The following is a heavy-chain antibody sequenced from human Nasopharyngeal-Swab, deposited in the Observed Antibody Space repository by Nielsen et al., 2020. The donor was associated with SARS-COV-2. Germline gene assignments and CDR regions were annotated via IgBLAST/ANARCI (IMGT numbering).Heavy chain of an antibody. CDR3: ARRALQDYYFDY. J-gene: IGHJ4*02. CDR2: ISSSSSYI. CDR1: GFTFNNYN. Sequence: GASLKISCAASGFTFNNYNFNWVRQAPGKGLEWVSSISSSSSYIYYADSVKGRFTVSRDNSKNTLYLQMNSLRAEDTAVYYCARRALQDYYFDYWGQGTLVTVSS. V-gene: IGHV3-21*01.